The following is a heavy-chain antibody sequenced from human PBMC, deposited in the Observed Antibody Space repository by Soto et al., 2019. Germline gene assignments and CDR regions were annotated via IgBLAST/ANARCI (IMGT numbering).Heavy chain of an antibody. D-gene: IGHD1-26*01. V-gene: IGHV1-69*02. CDR1: GGTFSSFH. CDR2: IIPILGIA. J-gene: IGHJ4*02. Sequence: QVQLVQSGAEVRKPGSSVKVSCKASGGTFSSFHITWVRQAPGQGLEWMGRIIPILGIANYAQRFQGRVTITADKSTNTADMELNSLRSDDRARYYCARGPSSLGDDWGQGALITVSS. CDR3: ARGPSSLGDD.